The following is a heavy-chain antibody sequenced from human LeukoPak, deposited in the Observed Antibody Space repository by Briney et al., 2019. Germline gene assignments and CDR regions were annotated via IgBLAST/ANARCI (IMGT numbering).Heavy chain of an antibody. D-gene: IGHD6-13*01. CDR1: GYTLTELS. J-gene: IGHJ4*02. Sequence: ASVKVSCKVSGYTLTELSMHWVRQAPGKGLEWMGGFDPEDGETIYAQKFQGRVTMTEDTSTDTAYMELSSLRSEDTAVYYCARDLGIWVLAAAGTIDYWGQGTLVTVSS. CDR2: FDPEDGET. CDR3: ARDLGIWVLAAAGTIDY. V-gene: IGHV1-24*01.